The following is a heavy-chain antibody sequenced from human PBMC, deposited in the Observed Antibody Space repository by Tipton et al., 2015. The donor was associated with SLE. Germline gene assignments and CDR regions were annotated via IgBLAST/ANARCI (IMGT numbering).Heavy chain of an antibody. CDR3: ARGNPSLFDY. Sequence: TLSLTCTVSGGSISSYYWSWIRQPPGKGLEWIGYIYYSGSTNYNPSLKSRVTISVDTSKNQFSLKLRSVTAADTAVYYCARGNPSLFDYWGQETLVTVSS. J-gene: IGHJ4*02. V-gene: IGHV4-59*01. CDR1: GGSISSYY. D-gene: IGHD1-14*01. CDR2: IYYSGST.